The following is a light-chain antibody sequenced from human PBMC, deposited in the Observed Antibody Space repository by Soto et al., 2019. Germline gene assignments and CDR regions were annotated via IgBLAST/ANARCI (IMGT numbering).Light chain of an antibody. Sequence: QSALTQPRSVSGSPGQSVTISCTGTSSDVGGYNYVSWYQQHPGKAPKLMIYDVSKRPSGVPDRFSGSKSGNTASLTISWLQAEDEADYYCCSYAGSYTYGFGTGTKVTVL. V-gene: IGLV2-11*01. CDR3: CSYAGSYTYG. CDR1: SSDVGGYNY. J-gene: IGLJ1*01. CDR2: DVS.